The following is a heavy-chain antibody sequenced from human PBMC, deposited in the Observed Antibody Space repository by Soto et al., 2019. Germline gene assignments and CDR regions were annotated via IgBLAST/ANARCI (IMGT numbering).Heavy chain of an antibody. Sequence: EVQLLESGGALVQPGGSLRLSCEASGFTFRTYAMSWVRQAPGKGLEWVSVIRGSGGSPYYADSVKGRFTISRDNSKNTLYLQMNRLRPEDTAVYYCAKDEDIVVVPAALDAWGQGTTVTVSS. V-gene: IGHV3-23*01. CDR3: AKDEDIVVVPAALDA. J-gene: IGHJ6*02. CDR1: GFTFRTYA. CDR2: IRGSGGSP. D-gene: IGHD2-2*01.